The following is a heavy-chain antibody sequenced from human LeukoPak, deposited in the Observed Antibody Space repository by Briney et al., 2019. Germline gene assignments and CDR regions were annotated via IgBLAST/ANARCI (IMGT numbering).Heavy chain of an antibody. Sequence: GVLRLSCTASGFTFGDYAMSWVRQAPGKGLEWVGFIRSKAYGGTTEYAASVKGRFTISRDDSKSIAYLQMNSLKTEDTAVYYCTRVEGGAFDIWGQGTMVTVSS. D-gene: IGHD3-16*01. CDR1: GFTFGDYA. J-gene: IGHJ3*02. V-gene: IGHV3-49*04. CDR3: TRVEGGAFDI. CDR2: IRSKAYGGTT.